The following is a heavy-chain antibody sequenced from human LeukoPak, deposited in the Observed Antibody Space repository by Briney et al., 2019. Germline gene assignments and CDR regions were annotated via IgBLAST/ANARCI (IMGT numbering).Heavy chain of an antibody. D-gene: IGHD6-19*01. CDR2: IYYSGNT. CDR1: GDSISSGGYY. CDR3: ARRGGSGWLNYYYYGMDV. V-gene: IGHV4-31*03. Sequence: ASQTLSLTCIVSGDSISSGGYYWSWIRQHPGKGLEWIGNIYYSGNTYYNPSLKSRVSISVDTSKNQFSLKLSSVTAADTAVYYCARRGGSGWLNYYYYGMDVWGQGTTVTVSS. J-gene: IGHJ6*02.